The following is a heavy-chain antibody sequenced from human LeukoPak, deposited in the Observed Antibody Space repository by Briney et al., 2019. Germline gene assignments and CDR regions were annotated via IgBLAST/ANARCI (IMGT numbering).Heavy chain of an antibody. D-gene: IGHD1-26*01. CDR2: IYYSGST. J-gene: IGHJ4*02. Sequence: SETPSLTCTVSGGSISSYYWSWIRQPPGKGLEWIGYIYYSGSTNYNPSLKSRVTISVDTSKNQFSLKLSSVTAADTAVYYCARGRELLVDYWGQGTLVTVSS. CDR1: GGSISSYY. V-gene: IGHV4-59*08. CDR3: ARGRELLVDY.